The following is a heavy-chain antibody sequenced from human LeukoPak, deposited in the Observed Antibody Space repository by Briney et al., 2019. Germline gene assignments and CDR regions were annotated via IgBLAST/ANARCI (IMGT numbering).Heavy chain of an antibody. CDR3: AKRGAHAFDI. CDR1: GFTFSDYA. J-gene: IGHJ3*02. CDR2: LSGSGAGT. Sequence: QSGGSLRLSCAASGFTFSDYALGWVRQAPGRGLEWVATLSGSGAGTYYSDSVQGRFTISRDNSKNTLYLQMNSLRAEDTAVYYCAKRGAHAFDIWGQGTMVTVSS. V-gene: IGHV3-23*01. D-gene: IGHD3-10*01.